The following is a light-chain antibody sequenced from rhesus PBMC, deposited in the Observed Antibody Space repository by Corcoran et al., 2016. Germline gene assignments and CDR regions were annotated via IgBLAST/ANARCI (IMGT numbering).Light chain of an antibody. V-gene: IGKV1-74*01. CDR3: QHNYGTPFT. Sequence: DIQMTQSPSSLSASVGDRVTITCRTSENVNNYLNWYQQKPGKAPKLLIYKASTLQSGVPSRFSGSGSGTDYTFTISSLQSEDVATSYCQHNYGTPFTFGPGTKLDIK. CDR1: ENVNNY. J-gene: IGKJ3*01. CDR2: KAS.